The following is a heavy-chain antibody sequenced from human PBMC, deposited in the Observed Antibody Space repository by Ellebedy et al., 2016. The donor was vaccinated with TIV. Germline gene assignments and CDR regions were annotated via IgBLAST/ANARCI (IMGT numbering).Heavy chain of an antibody. Sequence: GESLKISCAASRFTLDYYWMTWVRLVPGKGLEWLAAIKEDGSQTHYVDSVNGRFTISSDNAKNSMYLQIRNLRAEDTAIYYCGGISGATGGNIDLWGQGTQVTVSS. CDR2: IKEDGSQT. J-gene: IGHJ5*02. CDR1: RFTLDYYW. V-gene: IGHV3-7*01. D-gene: IGHD2/OR15-2a*01. CDR3: GGISGATGGNIDL.